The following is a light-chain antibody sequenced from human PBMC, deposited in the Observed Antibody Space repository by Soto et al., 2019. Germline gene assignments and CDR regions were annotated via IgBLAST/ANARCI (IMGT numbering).Light chain of an antibody. Sequence: EIVMTQSPATLSVSPGERATLSCRASQSVATNLAWYQQKPGQPPRLLIYGASSRATGIPDRFSGSGSGTDFTLTISRLEPEDFAVYYCQQYSTSPTFGEGTRLEIK. CDR3: QQYSTSPT. V-gene: IGKV3-20*01. CDR1: QSVATN. CDR2: GAS. J-gene: IGKJ5*01.